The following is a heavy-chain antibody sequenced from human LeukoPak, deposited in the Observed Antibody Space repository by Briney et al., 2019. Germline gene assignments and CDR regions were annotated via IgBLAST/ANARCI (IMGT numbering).Heavy chain of an antibody. CDR2: IYPGDSDT. J-gene: IGHJ5*02. CDR1: GYSFTSYW. CDR3: ARQFYGSTSPNWFDP. Sequence: GESLKISCKGSGYSFTSYWIGWVRQMPGKGLEWMGIIYPGDSDTRYSPSFQGQVTISADKSISTAYLQRSSLKASDTAMYYCARQFYGSTSPNWFDPWGQGTLVTVSS. D-gene: IGHD2-2*01. V-gene: IGHV5-51*01.